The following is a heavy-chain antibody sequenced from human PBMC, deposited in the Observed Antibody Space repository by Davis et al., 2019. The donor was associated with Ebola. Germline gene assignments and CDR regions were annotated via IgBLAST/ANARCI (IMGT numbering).Heavy chain of an antibody. D-gene: IGHD2-2*01. Sequence: SETLSLTCAVSGGSISSSNWWSWVCQPPGKGLEWIGEIYHSGSTNYNPSLKSRVTISVDTSKNQFSLKLSSVTAADTAVYYCARGGCGSASCYQWAFDLWGRGTLVTVSS. CDR3: ARGGCGSASCYQWAFDL. V-gene: IGHV4-4*02. CDR2: IYHSGST. J-gene: IGHJ2*01. CDR1: GGSISSSNW.